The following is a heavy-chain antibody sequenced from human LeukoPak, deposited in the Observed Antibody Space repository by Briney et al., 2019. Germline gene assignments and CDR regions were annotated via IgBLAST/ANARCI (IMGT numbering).Heavy chain of an antibody. Sequence: GSSVKVSCKASGGTFSSYAISWVRQAPGQGLEWMGGIIPIFGTANYAQKFQGRVTTTADESTSTAYMELSSLRSEDTAVYYCARGPTVLRFLEWLLKPLDYWGQGTLVTVSS. D-gene: IGHD3-3*01. CDR3: ARGPTVLRFLEWLLKPLDY. V-gene: IGHV1-69*01. J-gene: IGHJ4*02. CDR2: IIPIFGTA. CDR1: GGTFSSYA.